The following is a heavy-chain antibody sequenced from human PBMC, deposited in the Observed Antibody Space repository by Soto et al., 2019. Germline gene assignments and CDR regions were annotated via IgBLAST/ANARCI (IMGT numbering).Heavy chain of an antibody. CDR1: GFTFSSYA. V-gene: IGHV3-23*01. D-gene: IGHD2-15*01. CDR3: AKRQGWSYYCDT. Sequence: EVQLLESGGGLVQPGGSLRLSCAASGFTFSSYAMRWVRLAPGKGLEWFSSIGGSGGTYYADSVKGRFTISRDNSKNMLNLHLNRLRADDTAIYYCAKRQGWSYYCDTWGHGTLVTVSS. J-gene: IGHJ4*01. CDR2: IGGSGGT.